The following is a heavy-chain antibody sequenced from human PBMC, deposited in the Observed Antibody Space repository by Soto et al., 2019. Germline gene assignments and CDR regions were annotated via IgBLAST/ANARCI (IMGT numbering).Heavy chain of an antibody. Sequence: ASVKVSCKASGYTFTSYAMHWVRQAPGQRLEWMGWTNAGNGNTKYSQKFQGRVTITRDTSASTAYMELSSLRSEDTAVYYCARGGKIAVAGHDNYYYYYGMDVWGQGTTVTVSS. J-gene: IGHJ6*02. V-gene: IGHV1-3*01. CDR1: GYTFTSYA. CDR2: TNAGNGNT. CDR3: ARGGKIAVAGHDNYYYYYGMDV. D-gene: IGHD6-19*01.